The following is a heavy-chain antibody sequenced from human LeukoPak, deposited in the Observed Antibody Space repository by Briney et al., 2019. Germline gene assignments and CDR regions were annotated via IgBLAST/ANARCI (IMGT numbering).Heavy chain of an antibody. V-gene: IGHV1-69*06. CDR2: IIPIFGTA. CDR1: GGTFSSYA. J-gene: IGHJ3*02. Sequence: SVKVSCKASGGTFSSYAISWVRQAPGQGLEWMGGIIPIFGTANYAQKFQGRVTITADKSTSTAYMELSSLRSEDTAVYYCARDYYDSSGYYYDDAFDIWGQGTMVTVSS. D-gene: IGHD3-22*01. CDR3: ARDYYDSSGYYYDDAFDI.